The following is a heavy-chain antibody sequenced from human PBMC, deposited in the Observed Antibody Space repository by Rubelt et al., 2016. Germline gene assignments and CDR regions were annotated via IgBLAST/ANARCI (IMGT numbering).Heavy chain of an antibody. V-gene: IGHV5-51*01. D-gene: IGHD3-3*01. Sequence: EVQLVQSGAEVKKPGESLKISCKGSGYSFTSYWIGWVRQMPGKGLEWMGIIYPGDSDTSYSPSFQGLVTISADKSISTAYLQWSSLKASVTAMYYWVTKSGSPDLPFGYWGQGTLVTVSS. CDR2: IYPGDSDT. CDR3: VTKSGSPDLPFGY. CDR1: GYSFTSYW. J-gene: IGHJ4*02.